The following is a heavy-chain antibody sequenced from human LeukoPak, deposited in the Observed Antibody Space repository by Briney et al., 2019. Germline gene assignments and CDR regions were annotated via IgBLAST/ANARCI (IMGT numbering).Heavy chain of an antibody. V-gene: IGHV4-39*01. J-gene: IGHJ3*02. Sequence: SETLSLTCTVSGDSISNSRYSWGWIRQPPGKGLEWIGTTSYSGSAYYNPSLKSRVTISVDTSKNQFSLKLSSVTAADTAVFYCARLRGSYGGDAFDIWGQGTMVTVSS. CDR2: TSYSGSA. D-gene: IGHD1-26*01. CDR1: GDSISNSRYS. CDR3: ARLRGSYGGDAFDI.